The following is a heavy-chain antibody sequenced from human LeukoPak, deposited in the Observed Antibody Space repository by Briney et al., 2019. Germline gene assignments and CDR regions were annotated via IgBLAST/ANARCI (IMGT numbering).Heavy chain of an antibody. J-gene: IGHJ4*02. D-gene: IGHD2-21*02. CDR3: AKLYGGNFPLFDY. Sequence: GGSLRLSCAASGFTFSSYAMSWVRQAPGKGLEWVSSISGSGGSTYYADSVKGRFTISRDNSKHTLYLQMNSLRVEHTAVYYCAKLYGGNFPLFDYWGQGTLVPVSS. CDR2: ISGSGGST. V-gene: IGHV3-23*01. CDR1: GFTFSSYA.